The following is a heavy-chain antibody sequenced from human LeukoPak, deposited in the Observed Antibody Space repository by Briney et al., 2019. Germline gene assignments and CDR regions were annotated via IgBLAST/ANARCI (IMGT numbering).Heavy chain of an antibody. D-gene: IGHD6-19*01. CDR3: ARVYRHSSGWYAWFDP. CDR2: MNPNSGNT. Sequence: GASVKVSCKASGYTFTSYDINWVRQATGQGLEWMGWMNPNSGNTGYAQKFQGRVTITRNTSISTAYMELSSLRSEDTAVYYCARVYRHSSGWYAWFDPWGQGTLVTVSS. J-gene: IGHJ5*02. V-gene: IGHV1-8*01. CDR1: GYTFTSYD.